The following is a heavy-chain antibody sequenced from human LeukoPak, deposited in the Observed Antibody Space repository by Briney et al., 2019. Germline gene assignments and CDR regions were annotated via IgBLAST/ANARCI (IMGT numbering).Heavy chain of an antibody. CDR2: INHSGNT. V-gene: IGHV4-34*04. CDR3: ARGSNTGLAY. J-gene: IGHJ4*02. D-gene: IGHD3-16*01. CDR1: GGSSRGYY. Sequence: SETLSLTCAVYGGSSRGYYWSWIRQPPGKGLEWIGEINHSGNTNHNPSLKSRATISVDTSKNQFSLKLSSVTAADTAVYYCARGSNTGLAYWGQGTLVTVSS.